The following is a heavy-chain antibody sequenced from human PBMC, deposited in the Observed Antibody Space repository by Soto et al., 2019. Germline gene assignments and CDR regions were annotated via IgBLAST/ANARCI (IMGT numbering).Heavy chain of an antibody. J-gene: IGHJ6*02. CDR2: ISYDGRKK. Sequence: QLVESGGGVVQPGRSLRLSCAASGFTFSDFAMHWVRQAPGKGLEWVSSISYDGRKKYSADSVKGRFTISRDNSKNTLLLQMNSLRGEDTAVYYCARTRMLAYYYGMDVWGQGTTVTVSS. V-gene: IGHV3-30-3*01. CDR1: GFTFSDFA. CDR3: ARTRMLAYYYGMDV. D-gene: IGHD2-15*01.